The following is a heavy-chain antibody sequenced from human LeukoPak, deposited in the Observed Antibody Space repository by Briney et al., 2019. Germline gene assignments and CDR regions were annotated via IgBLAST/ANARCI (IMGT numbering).Heavy chain of an antibody. CDR2: ISAYNGNT. V-gene: IGHV1-18*01. Sequence: ASVKVSCKASGYTFTSYGISWVRQAPGQGLEWMGWISAYNGNTNYAQKLQGRVTMTTDTSTSTAYMELRSLRSDDTAVYYCARTPPSIYCGGDCYSVFDYWGQGTLVTVSS. D-gene: IGHD2-21*02. J-gene: IGHJ4*02. CDR1: GYTFTSYG. CDR3: ARTPPSIYCGGDCYSVFDY.